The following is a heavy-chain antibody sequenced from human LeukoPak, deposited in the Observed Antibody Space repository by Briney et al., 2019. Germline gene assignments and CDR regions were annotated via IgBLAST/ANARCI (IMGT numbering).Heavy chain of an antibody. CDR3: ARRDIVVVLAAIEDVYYFDY. D-gene: IGHD2-2*02. V-gene: IGHV1-46*01. CDR2: INPSGGST. J-gene: IGHJ4*02. Sequence: ASVKVSCKASGYTFTSYYMHWVRRAPGQGLEWMGIINPSGGSTSYAQKFQGRVTMTRDMSTSTVYMELSSLRSEDTAVYYCARRDIVVVLAAIEDVYYFDYWGQGTLVTVSS. CDR1: GYTFTSYY.